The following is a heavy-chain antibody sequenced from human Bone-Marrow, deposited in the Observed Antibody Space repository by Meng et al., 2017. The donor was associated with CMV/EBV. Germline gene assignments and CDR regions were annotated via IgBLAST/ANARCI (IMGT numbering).Heavy chain of an antibody. CDR1: NFTSYG. Sequence: NFTSYGISWVRQATGQGLEWMGWISAYNGNTNYAQKLQGRVTMTTDTSTSTAYMELRSLRSDDTAVYYCARGAYYYDSSGDPEFDPWGQGTLVTVSS. CDR2: ISAYNGNT. V-gene: IGHV1-18*01. CDR3: ARGAYYYDSSGDPEFDP. D-gene: IGHD3-22*01. J-gene: IGHJ5*02.